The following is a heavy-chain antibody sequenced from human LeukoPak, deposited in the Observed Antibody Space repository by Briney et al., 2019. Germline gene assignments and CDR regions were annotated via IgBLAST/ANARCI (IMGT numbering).Heavy chain of an antibody. CDR3: ARGFVVVVGAESFFQH. CDR2: IYHSGST. V-gene: IGHV4-38-2*02. CDR1: GGSISKTNW. Sequence: SETLSLTCSVSGGSISKTNWWSWVRQPPGKGLEWIGSIYHSGSTYYNPSLKSRVTISVDTSKNQFSLKLSSVTAADTAVYYCARGFVVVVGAESFFQHWGQGTLVTVSS. J-gene: IGHJ1*01. D-gene: IGHD2-15*01.